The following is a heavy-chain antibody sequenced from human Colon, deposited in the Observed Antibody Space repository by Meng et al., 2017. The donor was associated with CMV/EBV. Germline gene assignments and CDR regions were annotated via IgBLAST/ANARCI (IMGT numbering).Heavy chain of an antibody. CDR1: GFIVRSHW. CDR3: ARDRSTYYDFWSGYYRPHGMDV. J-gene: IGHJ6*02. Sequence: GESLKISCVDSGFIVRSHWMHWVRQAPGKGLVWVSRINSDGSSTSYADSVKGRFTISRDNAKNTLYLQMNSLRAEDTAVYYCARDRSTYYDFWSGYYRPHGMDVWGQGTTVTVSS. V-gene: IGHV3-74*01. D-gene: IGHD3-3*01. CDR2: INSDGSST.